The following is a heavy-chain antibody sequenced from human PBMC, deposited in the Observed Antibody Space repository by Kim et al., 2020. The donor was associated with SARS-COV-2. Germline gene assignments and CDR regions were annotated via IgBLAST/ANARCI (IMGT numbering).Heavy chain of an antibody. V-gene: IGHV6-1*01. J-gene: IGHJ6*02. Sequence: YAVSLEGRMTINADTSKNQFSLQLMSVTPEDTAVYYCARGVGGFWGNGMDVWGQGTTVTVSS. CDR3: ARGVGGFWGNGMDV. D-gene: IGHD3-16*01.